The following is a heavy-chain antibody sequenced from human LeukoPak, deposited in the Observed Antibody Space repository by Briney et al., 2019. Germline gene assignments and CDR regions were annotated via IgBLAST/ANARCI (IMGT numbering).Heavy chain of an antibody. J-gene: IGHJ3*02. CDR1: GGSISSGGYS. D-gene: IGHD3-10*01. CDR2: IYHSGST. CDR3: AGGIGVDAFDI. V-gene: IGHV4-30-2*01. Sequence: SQTLSLTCAVSGGSISSGGYSWSWIRQPPEKGLEWIGYIYHSGSTYYNPSLKSRVTISVDRSKNQFSLKLSSVTAADTAVYYCAGGIGVDAFDIWGQGTMVTVSS.